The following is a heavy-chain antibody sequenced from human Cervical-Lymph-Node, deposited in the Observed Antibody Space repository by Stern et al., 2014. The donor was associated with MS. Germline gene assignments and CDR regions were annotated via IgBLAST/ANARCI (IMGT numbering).Heavy chain of an antibody. CDR1: GFTFSSYT. Sequence: QVQLVESGGGVVQPGGSLRLSCAASGFTFSSYTMHWVRQAPGKGLEWVAVMSYGGSDKYYADSVKGRFTISRDNSKNTLYLQMNNLRAEDTAVYYCARPYSSGWSLGVDVWGHGTTVTVSS. V-gene: IGHV3-30*01. CDR3: ARPYSSGWSLGVDV. CDR2: MSYGGSDK. J-gene: IGHJ6*02. D-gene: IGHD6-19*01.